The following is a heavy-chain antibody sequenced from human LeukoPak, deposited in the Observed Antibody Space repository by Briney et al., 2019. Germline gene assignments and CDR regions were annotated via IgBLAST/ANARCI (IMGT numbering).Heavy chain of an antibody. CDR2: IYTSGST. D-gene: IGHD3-22*01. V-gene: IGHV4-61*02. CDR3: ARHDAYYGSNGHYYSGYAFDI. Sequence: SETLSLTCTVSGGSISSGSYYWSWIRQPAGKGLEWIGRIYTSGSTNYNPSLKSRVTISVDTSKNQFSLKLSSVTAADTAVYYCARHDAYYGSNGHYYSGYAFDIWGQGTMVTVSS. J-gene: IGHJ3*02. CDR1: GGSISSGSYY.